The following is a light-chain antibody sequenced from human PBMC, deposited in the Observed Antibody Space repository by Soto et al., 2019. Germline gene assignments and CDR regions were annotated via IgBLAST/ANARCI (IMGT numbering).Light chain of an antibody. CDR3: QQLRSYPST. V-gene: IGKV1-39*01. J-gene: IGKJ4*01. CDR2: TAS. CDR1: QSIGTY. Sequence: DIQMTQSPSSLSASIGDRVTITCRASQSIGTYLNWYQHKPGKGPKLLIYTASTLYSGVPSRFSGGGSGTDFTLTISSLQPEDFATYYCQQLRSYPSTFGGGTKVEIK.